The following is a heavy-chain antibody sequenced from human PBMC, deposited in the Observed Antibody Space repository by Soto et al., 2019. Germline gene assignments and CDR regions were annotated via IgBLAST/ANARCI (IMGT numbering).Heavy chain of an antibody. D-gene: IGHD5-18*01. CDR2: INHSGST. Sequence: SETLSLTCAVYGGSFSGYYWSWIRQPPGKGLEWIGEINHSGSTNYNPSLKSRVTISVDTSKNQFSLTLRSVTAADTAMYYCARQVMGAMVNRRYYYYYDMDVWGKGTTVTVSS. J-gene: IGHJ6*03. CDR3: ARQVMGAMVNRRYYYYYDMDV. V-gene: IGHV4-34*01. CDR1: GGSFSGYY.